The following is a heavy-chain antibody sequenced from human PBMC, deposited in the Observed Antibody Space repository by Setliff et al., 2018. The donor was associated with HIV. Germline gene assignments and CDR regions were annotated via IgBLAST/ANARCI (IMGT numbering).Heavy chain of an antibody. J-gene: IGHJ4*02. CDR3: ATSPAGEILGSRPFYFDY. V-gene: IGHV4-4*09. CDR2: IHSSGST. CDR1: GGSISSYY. Sequence: SETLSLTCTVSGGSISSYYWSWIRQPPGKGLEWIGNIHSSGSTNYNPSLKSRVTISEDTSKNQFSLKMRSVTAADTAVYYCATSPAGEILGSRPFYFDYWGQGTLVTVSS. D-gene: IGHD3-10*01.